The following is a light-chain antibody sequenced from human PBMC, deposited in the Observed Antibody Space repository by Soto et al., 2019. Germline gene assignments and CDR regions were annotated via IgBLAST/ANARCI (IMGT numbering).Light chain of an antibody. CDR3: QVRDVWPT. CDR2: DAS. Sequence: IALTQSPATLSLSPGERAALSCRASQSVSTSLAWYQHKPGQAPRLIIYDASKRAPGIPARFSGSGSGTDFTLTISSPEPEDFAVYYCQVRDVWPTFGQGTKVDIK. V-gene: IGKV3-11*01. CDR1: QSVSTS. J-gene: IGKJ1*01.